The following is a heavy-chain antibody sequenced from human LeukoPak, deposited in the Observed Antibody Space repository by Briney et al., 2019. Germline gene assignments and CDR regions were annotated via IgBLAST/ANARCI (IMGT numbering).Heavy chain of an antibody. D-gene: IGHD1-1*01. J-gene: IGHJ3*02. CDR2: IKEDGSQK. CDR1: RFTFSSSW. CDR3: ARNLAYNAFDI. Sequence: PGGSLRLSCAASRFTFSSSWMTWVRQPLGKGLEYVANIKEDGSQKYYEDSVKGRFTISRDNVKNSLYLQMDSLRAEDTVVYFCARNLAYNAFDIWGQGTVVTVSS. V-gene: IGHV3-7*01.